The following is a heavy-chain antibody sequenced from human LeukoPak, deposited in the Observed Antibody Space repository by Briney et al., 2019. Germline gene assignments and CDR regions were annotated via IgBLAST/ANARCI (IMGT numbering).Heavy chain of an antibody. D-gene: IGHD3-3*01. J-gene: IGHJ5*02. V-gene: IGHV5-51*01. CDR1: GYSFSNYW. CDR2: IHLSDSDT. CDR3: AGARHGNTFWAS. Sequence: GESLKISCKASGYSFSNYWIGWVRQMSGKGLEWMGIIHLSDSDTRYGPSFQGQVTTSADKSISTAYLQWSSLKASDTAIYYCAGARHGNTFWASWGQGTLVTVSS.